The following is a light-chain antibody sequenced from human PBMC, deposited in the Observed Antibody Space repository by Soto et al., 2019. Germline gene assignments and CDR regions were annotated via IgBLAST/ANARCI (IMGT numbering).Light chain of an antibody. CDR3: MQGTHWPRT. V-gene: IGKV2-30*01. J-gene: IGKJ1*01. CDR1: ESLVYTDGNTY. CDR2: RVS. Sequence: DVVMTQSPVSLPVTLGQPASISCRSSESLVYTDGNTYLNWSQQRPGQSPRRLIYRVSNRDSGVPDRFTGSGSGTEFTLKISRVEAEDVGIYYCMQGTHWPRTFGPGTKVEIK.